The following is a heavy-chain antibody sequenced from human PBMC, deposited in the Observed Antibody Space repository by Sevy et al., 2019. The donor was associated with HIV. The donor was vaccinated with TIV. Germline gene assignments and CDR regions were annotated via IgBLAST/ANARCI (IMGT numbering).Heavy chain of an antibody. V-gene: IGHV4-39*01. CDR3: ARQGRVVVAATHLDCFDP. J-gene: IGHJ5*02. Sequence: SETLSLTCTVSGGSISSSSYYWGWIRQPPGKGLEWIGSIYYSGSTYYNPSLKSRVTISVDTSKNQFSLKLSSVTAADTAVYYCARQGRVVVAATHLDCFDPWGQGTLVTVSS. CDR1: GGSISSSSYY. CDR2: IYYSGST. D-gene: IGHD2-15*01.